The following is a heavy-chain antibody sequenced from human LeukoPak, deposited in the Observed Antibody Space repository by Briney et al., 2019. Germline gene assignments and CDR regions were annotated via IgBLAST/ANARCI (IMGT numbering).Heavy chain of an antibody. CDR3: ARDPPPRYCSSTSCKSA. V-gene: IGHV4-34*01. J-gene: IGHJ5*02. CDR1: GGSFSGYY. CDR2: INHSGST. D-gene: IGHD2-2*01. Sequence: PSETLSLTCAVYGGSFSGYYWSWIRQPPGKGLEWIGEINHSGSTNYNPSLKSRVTISVDTSKNQFSLKLSSVTAADTAGYYCARDPPPRYCSSTSCKSAWGQGTLVTVSS.